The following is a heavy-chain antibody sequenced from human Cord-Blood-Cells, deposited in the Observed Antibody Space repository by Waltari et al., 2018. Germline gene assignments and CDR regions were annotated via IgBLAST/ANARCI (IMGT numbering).Heavy chain of an antibody. CDR1: GGSVSSGSHY. D-gene: IGHD1-7*01. CDR2: IDYRGST. Sequence: QVQLQESGPALVKPSETLSLTCTVSGGSVSSGSHYWSWIRQPPGKGLEWIWYIDYRGSTNSDPSLKSRVTISVDTSKNQFSLKLSSVTAADTAVYYCAREEYNWNCADACDIWGQGTMVTVSS. J-gene: IGHJ3*02. V-gene: IGHV4-61*01. CDR3: AREEYNWNCADACDI.